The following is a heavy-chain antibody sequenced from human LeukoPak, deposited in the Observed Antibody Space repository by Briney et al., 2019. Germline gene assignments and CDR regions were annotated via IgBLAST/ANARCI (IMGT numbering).Heavy chain of an antibody. CDR2: IIPIFGTA. D-gene: IGHD2-15*01. J-gene: IGHJ6*03. CDR1: GGTFSSYA. CDR3: ASPPCSGGSCYSPYYYYMDA. V-gene: IGHV1-69*13. Sequence: ASVKVSCKASGGTFSSYAISWVRQAPGQGLEWMGGIIPIFGTANYAQKFQGRVTITADESTSTAYMELSSLRSEDTAVYYCASPPCSGGSCYSPYYYYMDAWGKGTTVTVSS.